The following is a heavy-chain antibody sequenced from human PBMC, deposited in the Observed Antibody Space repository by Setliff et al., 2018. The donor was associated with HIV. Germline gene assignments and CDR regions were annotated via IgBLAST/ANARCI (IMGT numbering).Heavy chain of an antibody. Sequence: HPGGSLRLSCAASGFTFSHFAMHWVRQAPGKGLEWVALIGYDGRDKYYADSVKGRFTISRDNSKNTLYLQMNSLRPEDTAVYYCAKNLYRSPWTPLDYWGQGTLVTVSS. CDR1: GFTFSHFA. D-gene: IGHD6-19*01. CDR2: IGYDGRDK. V-gene: IGHV3-30*02. J-gene: IGHJ4*02. CDR3: AKNLYRSPWTPLDY.